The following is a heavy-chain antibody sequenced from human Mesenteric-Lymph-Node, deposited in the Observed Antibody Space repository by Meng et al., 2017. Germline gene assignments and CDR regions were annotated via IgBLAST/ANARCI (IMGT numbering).Heavy chain of an antibody. CDR2: IIPILGIA. J-gene: IGHJ5*02. CDR3: ARDGIDPSSWFDP. Sequence: QVQGVQAGAEVEKPGSSVKVSCKASGGTFSSYTISWVRQAPGQGLEWMGRIIPILGIANYAQKFQGRVTITADKSTSTAYMELSSLRSEDTAVYYCARDGIDPSSWFDPWGQGTLVTVSS. V-gene: IGHV1-69*09. D-gene: IGHD1-14*01. CDR1: GGTFSSYT.